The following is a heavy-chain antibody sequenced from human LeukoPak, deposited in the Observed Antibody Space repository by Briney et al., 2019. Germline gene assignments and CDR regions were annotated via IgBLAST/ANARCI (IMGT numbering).Heavy chain of an antibody. CDR3: ARAGYSYDFDP. V-gene: IGHV4-39*01. J-gene: IGHJ5*02. CDR1: GGSISSSSYY. CDR2: IYYSGST. D-gene: IGHD5-18*01. Sequence: SETLSLTCTVSGGSISSSSYYWGWILQPPGKGLEWIGSIYYSGSTYYNPSLKSRVTISVDTSKNQFSLKLSSETAADTAVYYCARAGYSYDFDPWGQGTLVTVSS.